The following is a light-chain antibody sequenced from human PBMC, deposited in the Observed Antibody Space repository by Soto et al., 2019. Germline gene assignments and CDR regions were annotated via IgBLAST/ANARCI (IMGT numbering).Light chain of an antibody. Sequence: QSVLTQPPSASGTPGQRVTISCSGSSSNIGSNTVNWYQQLPGTAPKLLIFSLNQRPSGVPDRFSGSRSGTSASLAISGLHSEDEADYYCAAWDDSLNGPVFGTGTKVTVL. CDR2: SLN. CDR3: AAWDDSLNGPV. CDR1: SSNIGSNT. J-gene: IGLJ1*01. V-gene: IGLV1-44*01.